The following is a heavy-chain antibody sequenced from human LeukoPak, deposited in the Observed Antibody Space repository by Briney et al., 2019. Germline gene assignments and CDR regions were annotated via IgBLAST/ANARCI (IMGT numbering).Heavy chain of an antibody. CDR3: ARSRIKGYSGYDYGASYYYYGMDV. V-gene: IGHV1-69*13. J-gene: IGHJ6*02. CDR1: GYSFTSNY. CDR2: IIPIFGTA. Sequence: GASVKVSCKASGYSFTSNYIHWVRQAPGQGLEWMGGIIPIFGTANYAQKFQGRVTITADESTSTAYMELSSLRSEDTAVYYCARSRIKGYSGYDYGASYYYYGMDVWGQGTTVTVSS. D-gene: IGHD5-12*01.